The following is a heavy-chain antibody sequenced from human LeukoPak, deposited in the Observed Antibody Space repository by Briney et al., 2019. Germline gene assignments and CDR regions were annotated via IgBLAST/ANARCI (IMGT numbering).Heavy chain of an antibody. CDR2: IHHTGST. D-gene: IGHD3-10*01. J-gene: IGHJ4*02. CDR1: GVSITSFY. Sequence: SETLSLTCTVSGVSITSFYWSWIRQPPGKGLEWIGYIHHTGSTKYNPSLKSRLIISADMSKNQFSLKLNSVTAADTAVYYCARGDGSGSYYNVGSDYWGQGTLVTVSS. CDR3: ARGDGSGSYYNVGSDY. V-gene: IGHV4-4*09.